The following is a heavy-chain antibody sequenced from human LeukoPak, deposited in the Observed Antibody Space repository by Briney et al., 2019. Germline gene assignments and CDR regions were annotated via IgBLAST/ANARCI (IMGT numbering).Heavy chain of an antibody. CDR3: ARDQGSNYVFYYYYYGMDV. D-gene: IGHD4-11*01. CDR1: GFTFSSYG. CDR2: IWYDGSNK. J-gene: IGHJ6*02. V-gene: IGHV3-33*01. Sequence: GGSLRLSCAASGFTFSSYGVHWVRQAPGKGLEWVAVIWYDGSNKYYADSVKGRFTISRDNSKNTLYLQMNSLRAEDTAVYYCARDQGSNYVFYYYYYGMDVWGQGTTVTVSS.